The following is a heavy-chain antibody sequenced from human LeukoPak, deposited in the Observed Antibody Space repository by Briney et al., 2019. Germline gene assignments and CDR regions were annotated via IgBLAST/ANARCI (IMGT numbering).Heavy chain of an antibody. CDR2: ISAYNGNT. V-gene: IGHV1-18*01. J-gene: IGHJ3*02. Sequence: ASVKVSCKASGYTFTSYGISWVRQAPGQGLEWMGWISAYNGNTNYAQKLQGRVTMTTDTSTSTAYMKLRSLRSDDTAVYYCARDLPRRSYYDSSGYYKDAFDIWGQGTMVTVSS. CDR3: ARDLPRRSYYDSSGYYKDAFDI. CDR1: GYTFTSYG. D-gene: IGHD3-22*01.